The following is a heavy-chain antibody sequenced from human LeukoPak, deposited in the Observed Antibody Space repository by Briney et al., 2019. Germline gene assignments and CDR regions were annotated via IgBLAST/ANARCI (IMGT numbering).Heavy chain of an antibody. Sequence: SETLSLTCTVSGSGYSISGGYYWGWIRQPPGKGLEWIGSIYHSGSTYYNPSLKSRATISVDTSKNQFSLKLKSVTAADTVVYYCAGQFDSSGSYFYWGQGTLVTVSS. J-gene: IGHJ4*02. CDR3: AGQFDSSGSYFY. D-gene: IGHD3-22*01. CDR2: IYHSGST. CDR1: GSGYSISGGYY. V-gene: IGHV4-38-2*02.